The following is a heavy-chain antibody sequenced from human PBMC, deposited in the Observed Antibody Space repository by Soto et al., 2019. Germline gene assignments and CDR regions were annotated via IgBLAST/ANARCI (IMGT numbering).Heavy chain of an antibody. V-gene: IGHV4-34*01. D-gene: IGHD4-17*01. Sequence: SETLSLTCAVYVGSFSGYYWSLIRQPPGKGLEWIGEINHSGSTNYNPSLKSRVTISVDTSKNQFSLKLSSVTAADTAVYYCARGGDYFEYWGQGTLVTVSS. CDR1: VGSFSGYY. CDR3: ARGGDYFEY. CDR2: INHSGST. J-gene: IGHJ4*02.